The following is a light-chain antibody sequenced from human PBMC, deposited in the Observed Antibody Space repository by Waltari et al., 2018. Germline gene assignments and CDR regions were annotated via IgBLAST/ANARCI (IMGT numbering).Light chain of an antibody. J-gene: IGLJ2*01. V-gene: IGLV2-14*03. CDR3: SSYTSSTSVV. Sequence: QSALTQPDSVSGSTGKSITISCTGTSSDVGGYHFVYWYQHHPGKAPKLLIYDVNNRPSGVSDRFSGSKSGNTASLTISGLQAEDEADYYCSSYTSSTSVVFGGGTQLTVL. CDR2: DVN. CDR1: SSDVGGYHF.